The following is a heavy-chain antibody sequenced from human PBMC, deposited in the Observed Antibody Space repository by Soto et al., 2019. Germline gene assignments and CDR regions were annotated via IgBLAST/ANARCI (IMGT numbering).Heavy chain of an antibody. CDR3: ARFPYYEILGSYGMDV. CDR2: TYYRSKWYN. CDR1: GDSVSSNSAA. V-gene: IGHV6-1*01. Sequence: SQTLSLTCAISGDSVSSNSAAWNWIRQSPSRGLEWLGRTYYRSKWYNDYAVSVKSRITINPDTSKNQFSLQLNSVTPEDTAVYYCARFPYYEILGSYGMDVWGQGTTVTVS. D-gene: IGHD3-9*01. J-gene: IGHJ6*02.